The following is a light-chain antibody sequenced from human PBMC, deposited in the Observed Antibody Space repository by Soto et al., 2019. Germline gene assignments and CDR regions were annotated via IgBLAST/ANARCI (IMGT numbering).Light chain of an antibody. CDR2: GNS. V-gene: IGLV1-40*01. J-gene: IGLJ2*01. CDR3: QSYDSSLSGSVV. CDR1: SSNIGAGYD. Sequence: QSVLTQPPSVSGAPGQRVTISCTGSSSNIGAGYDVHWYQQLPGTAPKLLIYGNSNRPSGVPDRFSGSKSGTSASLATTGLQAEDEADYYCQSYDSSLSGSVVFGGGTKLT.